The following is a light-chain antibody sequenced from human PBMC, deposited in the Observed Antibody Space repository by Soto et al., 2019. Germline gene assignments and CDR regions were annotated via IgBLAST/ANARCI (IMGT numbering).Light chain of an antibody. CDR3: CSFTSSSTVV. Sequence: QSVLTQPASVSGTPGLSITISCTGTSSDVGSYNYVSWYQQHPGKAPKLLIYEVSNRPSGVSSRFSGSKSGNTASLTISGLQAEDEAEYYCCSFTSSSTVVFGGGTKLTVL. CDR1: SSDVGSYNY. V-gene: IGLV2-14*01. J-gene: IGLJ3*02. CDR2: EVS.